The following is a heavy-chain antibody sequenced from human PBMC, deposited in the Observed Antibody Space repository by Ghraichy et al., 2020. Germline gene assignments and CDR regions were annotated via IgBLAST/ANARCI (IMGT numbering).Heavy chain of an antibody. Sequence: SETLPLTCTVSGGSVSSGSYYWSWIRQPPGKGLEWIGYIYYSGSTNYNPSLKSRVTISVDTSKNQFSLKLSSVTAADTAVYYCARVKTSDFWSGYPFDYWGQGTLVTVSS. J-gene: IGHJ4*02. V-gene: IGHV4-61*01. D-gene: IGHD3-3*01. CDR3: ARVKTSDFWSGYPFDY. CDR2: IYYSGST. CDR1: GGSVSSGSYY.